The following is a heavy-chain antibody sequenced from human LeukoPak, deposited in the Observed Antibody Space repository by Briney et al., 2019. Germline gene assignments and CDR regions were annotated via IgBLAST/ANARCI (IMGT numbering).Heavy chain of an antibody. J-gene: IGHJ6*03. Sequence: GASVKVSCKASGYTFTSYDINWVRQATGQGLEWMGWMNPNSGNTGYAQKFQGRVTITRNTSISTAYMELSSLRSEDTAVYYCARNGVVPAAKRYYYMDVWGKGTTVTISS. V-gene: IGHV1-8*03. CDR3: ARNGVVPAAKRYYYMDV. D-gene: IGHD2-2*01. CDR2: MNPNSGNT. CDR1: GYTFTSYD.